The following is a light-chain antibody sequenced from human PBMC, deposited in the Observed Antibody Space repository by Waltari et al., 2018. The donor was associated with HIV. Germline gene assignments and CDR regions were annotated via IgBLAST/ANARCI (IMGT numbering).Light chain of an antibody. CDR2: STN. CDR3: LVHMGHGAWV. CDR1: SGSVPTTSF. V-gene: IGLV8-61*01. J-gene: IGLJ3*02. Sequence: QTVVTQEPSFSVSPGGTVTLPCGLNSGSVPTTSFPSWYQQTPGQAPRTLIYSTNIRSSGVPDRFSGSILGNKAALTITGAQADDESDYYCLVHMGHGAWVFGGGTKLTVL.